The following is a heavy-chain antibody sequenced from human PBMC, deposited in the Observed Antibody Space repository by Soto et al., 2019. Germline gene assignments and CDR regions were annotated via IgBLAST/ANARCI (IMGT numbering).Heavy chain of an antibody. CDR2: INYSGST. CDR3: AGLKYFHSSDYVVH. J-gene: IGHJ4*02. V-gene: IGHV4-4*02. CDR1: GDSFSRSRW. D-gene: IGHD3-22*01. Sequence: SETLSLTCTVSGDSFSRSRWLSWVRQSPGKGLEWIGEINYSGSTNYNPSLKSRVTISVHTSNSQFSLELSSVTAADTAVYYCAGLKYFHSSDYVVHWGQGTRVTVS.